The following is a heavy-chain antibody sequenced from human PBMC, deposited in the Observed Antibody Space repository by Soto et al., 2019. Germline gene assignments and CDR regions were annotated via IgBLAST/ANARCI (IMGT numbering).Heavy chain of an antibody. Sequence: VGSLRLSCAASGFTFSSYGMHWVRQAPGKGLEWVAVIWYDGSNKYYADSVKGRFTISRDNSKNTLYLQMNSLRAEDTAVYYCARDFESPGYYDFWSGYFSTYGMDVWGQGTTVTVSS. V-gene: IGHV3-33*01. CDR1: GFTFSSYG. J-gene: IGHJ6*02. CDR2: IWYDGSNK. D-gene: IGHD3-3*01. CDR3: ARDFESPGYYDFWSGYFSTYGMDV.